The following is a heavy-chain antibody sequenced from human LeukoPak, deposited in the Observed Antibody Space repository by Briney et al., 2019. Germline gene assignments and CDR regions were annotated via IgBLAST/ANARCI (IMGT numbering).Heavy chain of an antibody. J-gene: IGHJ4*02. D-gene: IGHD2-21*01. CDR3: ARDARGYMGYSRAKAAYFYY. CDR2: IYTSGST. Sequence: SETLSLTCTVSGGSISSYYWSWIRQPAGKGLEWIGRIYTSGSTNCNPSLKSRVTMSVDTSKNQFSLKLSSVTAADTAVYYCARDARGYMGYSRAKAAYFYYWGQGTLVTVSS. CDR1: GGSISSYY. V-gene: IGHV4-4*07.